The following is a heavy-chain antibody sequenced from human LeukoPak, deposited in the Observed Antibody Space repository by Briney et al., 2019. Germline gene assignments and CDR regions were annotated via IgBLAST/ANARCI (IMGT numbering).Heavy chain of an antibody. V-gene: IGHV1-18*01. CDR1: GCTLSRYG. CDR2: ISPYNGNT. J-gene: IGHJ4*02. D-gene: IGHD6-19*01. CDR3: ARDRGDSGWYGENDY. Sequence: ASVKVSCKASGCTLSRYGISWVRQAPGQGLEWMGWISPYNGNTNYAQKFQGRVTMTTDTSKTTAYMELRSLRSDDTALYYCARDRGDSGWYGENDYWGQGTLVIVSS.